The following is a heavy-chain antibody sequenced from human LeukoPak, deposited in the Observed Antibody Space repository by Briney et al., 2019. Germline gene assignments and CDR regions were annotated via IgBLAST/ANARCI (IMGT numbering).Heavy chain of an antibody. J-gene: IGHJ5*02. CDR1: GGSISNVY. CDR3: ARETARRVAIRGLRYNWFNP. V-gene: IGHV4-4*07. CDR2: IYASGST. Sequence: PSETLSLTCSVSGGSISNVYWSWFRQPAGKGLEWGGRIYASGSTTYNPSLKSRVTMSADTSKNQFFLRMTSVPAADTAVYYGARETARRVAIRGLRYNWFNPGGQGALVAVS. D-gene: IGHD3-10*01.